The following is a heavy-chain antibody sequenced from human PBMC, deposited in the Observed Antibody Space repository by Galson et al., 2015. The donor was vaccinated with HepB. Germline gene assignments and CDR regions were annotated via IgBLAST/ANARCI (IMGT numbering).Heavy chain of an antibody. V-gene: IGHV3-33*01. D-gene: IGHD1-7*01. CDR1: GFTFSSYG. CDR2: TWYDGSNK. J-gene: IGHJ6*03. CDR3: ARGATGTTTAAYYYYYMDV. Sequence: SLRLSCAASGFTFSSYGMHWVRQAPGKGLEWVAVTWYDGSNKYYGDSVKGRFTISRDNSKNTLYLQMNSLRAEDTAVYYCARGATGTTTAAYYYYYMDVWGKGTTVTVSS.